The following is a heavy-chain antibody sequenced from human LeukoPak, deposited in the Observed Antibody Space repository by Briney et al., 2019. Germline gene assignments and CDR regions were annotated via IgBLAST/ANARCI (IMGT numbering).Heavy chain of an antibody. CDR2: ITSSSTYT. CDR1: GFSFSSYN. CDR3: ARLFGEVTIYDY. Sequence: GGSLRLSCAASGFSFSSYNMNWVRQTPGKGLEWVSSITSSSTYTFYADSVKGRFTISRDNAKNSLYLEMSSLRAEDTAEYYCARLFGEVTIYDYWGQGTLVTVSS. J-gene: IGHJ4*02. D-gene: IGHD3-10*01. V-gene: IGHV3-21*01.